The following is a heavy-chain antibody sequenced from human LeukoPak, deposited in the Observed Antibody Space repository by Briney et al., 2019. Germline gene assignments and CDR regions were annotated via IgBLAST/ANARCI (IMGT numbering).Heavy chain of an antibody. CDR2: VYYGRSP. V-gene: IGHV4-39*02. CDR3: ARSSGTGTSSY. J-gene: IGHJ4*02. D-gene: IGHD6-25*01. Sequence: SETLSLTCTVSGDSISRSTYYWAWIRQPPGKGLEWIGSVYYGRSPYYNPSLESRATISVDTSKNHFSLKMSSVTAADTAVYYCARSSGTGTSSYWGQGTLVTVSS. CDR1: GDSISRSTYY.